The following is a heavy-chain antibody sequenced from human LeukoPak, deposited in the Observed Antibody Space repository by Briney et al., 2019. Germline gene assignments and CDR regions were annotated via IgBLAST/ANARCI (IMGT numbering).Heavy chain of an antibody. V-gene: IGHV4-34*01. CDR2: INHSGST. J-gene: IGHJ4*02. CDR1: GGSFSGYY. CDR3: ARTQRWGRPDY. D-gene: IGHD7-27*01. Sequence: SETLSLTCAVYGGSFSGYYWSWIRQPPGKGLEWVGEINHSGSTNYNPSLKSRVTISVDTSKNQFPLKLSSVTAADTAVYYCARTQRWGRPDYWGQGTLVTVSS.